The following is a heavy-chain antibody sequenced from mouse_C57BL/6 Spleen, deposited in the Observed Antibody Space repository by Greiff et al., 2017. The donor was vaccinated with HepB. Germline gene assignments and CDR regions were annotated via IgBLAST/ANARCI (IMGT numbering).Heavy chain of an antibody. Sequence: EVQVVESGPGLVKPSQSLSLTCSVTGYSITSGYYWNWIRQFPGNKLEWMGYISYDGSNNYNPSLKNRISITRDTSKNQFFLKLNSVTTEDTATYYCARTQPYWYFDVWGTGTTVTVSS. V-gene: IGHV3-6*01. J-gene: IGHJ1*03. CDR3: ARTQPYWYFDV. CDR2: ISYDGSN. CDR1: GYSITSGYY.